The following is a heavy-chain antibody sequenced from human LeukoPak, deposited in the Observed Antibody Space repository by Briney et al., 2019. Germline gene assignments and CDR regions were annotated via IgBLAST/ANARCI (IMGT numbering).Heavy chain of an antibody. CDR3: ARHYGAAGDFDY. D-gene: IGHD6-13*01. V-gene: IGHV5-10-1*01. CDR2: IDPSDSYT. J-gene: IGHJ4*02. CDR1: GYSFTSYW. Sequence: GESLKISCKGSGYSFTSYWIGWVRHVPGKGLEWMGRIDPSDSYTNYSPSFEGHVTISADKSISTAYLQWSSLKASDIATYYCARHYGAAGDFDYWGQGTLVTVSS.